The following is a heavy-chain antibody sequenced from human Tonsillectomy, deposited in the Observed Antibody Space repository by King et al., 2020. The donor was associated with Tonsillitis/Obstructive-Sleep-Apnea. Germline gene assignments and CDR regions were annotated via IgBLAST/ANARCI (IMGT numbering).Heavy chain of an antibody. V-gene: IGHV4-34*01. CDR3: ARMVPSWSDAFDI. D-gene: IGHD3-10*01. CDR2: ITQSGNT. Sequence: VQLQQRGAGLLKPSETLSLTCAVYGGSFSGYYWTWIRQPPGKGLEWVGRITQSGNTNYNPSLKSRVTISVDTSKNQFSPKGSSVTAAYTSVYYCARMVPSWSDAFDIWGQGTMVSASS. CDR1: GGSFSGYY. J-gene: IGHJ3*02.